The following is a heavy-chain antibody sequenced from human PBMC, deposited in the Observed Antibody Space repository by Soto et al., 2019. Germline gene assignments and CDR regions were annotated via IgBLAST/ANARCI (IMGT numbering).Heavy chain of an antibody. CDR2: IYYSGIT. CDR3: ARSVFP. Sequence: SSETLSLTCTVSGGSINSGDYYWSWIRQHPGKGLEWIGYIYYSGITYYNPSLKSRVTMSVDTSKNQFSLKLSSVTAADTAVYYCARSVFPWGQGTLVTVSS. J-gene: IGHJ5*02. V-gene: IGHV4-31*03. CDR1: GGSINSGDYY.